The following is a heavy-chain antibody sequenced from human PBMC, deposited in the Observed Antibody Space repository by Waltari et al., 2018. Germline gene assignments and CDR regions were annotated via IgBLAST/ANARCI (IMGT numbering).Heavy chain of an antibody. V-gene: IGHV4-59*11. D-gene: IGHD4-17*01. CDR2: IYYSGST. Sequence: QVQLQESGPGLVKPSETLSLTCTVSGGSISSHYWSWIRQPPGKGLEWIGYIYYSGSTNYNPSLKRRVTISVDTSKNQFSLKLSSVTAADTAVYYCARDRGGLHYGMDVWGQGTTVTVSS. J-gene: IGHJ6*02. CDR3: ARDRGGLHYGMDV. CDR1: GGSISSHY.